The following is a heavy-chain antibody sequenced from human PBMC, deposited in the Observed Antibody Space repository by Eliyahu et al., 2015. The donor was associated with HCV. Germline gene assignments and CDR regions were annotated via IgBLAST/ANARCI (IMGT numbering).Heavy chain of an antibody. CDR3: TTPLWLAY. CDR1: GYALXDLS. J-gene: IGHJ4*02. CDR2: FDPEHDET. V-gene: IGHV1-24*01. Sequence: QVQLEQSGAEVRKPGASVKVPCKVSGYALXDLSIHWVRQAPGKGLEWLGGFDPEHDETIYAQNLQGRLTMTEDTSINTAYMELTGLRSDDTATYYCTTPLWLAYWGQGTQVTVSS. D-gene: IGHD3-10*01.